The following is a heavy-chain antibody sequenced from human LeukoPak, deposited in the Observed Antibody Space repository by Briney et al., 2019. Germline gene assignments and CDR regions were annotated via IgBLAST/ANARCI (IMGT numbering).Heavy chain of an antibody. D-gene: IGHD1-26*01. V-gene: IGHV4-30-4*08. CDR2: IYYSGST. J-gene: IGHJ4*02. CDR1: GGSISSGDYY. Sequence: SETLSLTCTVPGGSISSGDYYWSWIRQPPGKGLEWIGYIYYSGSTYYNPSLKSRVTISVDTSKDQFSLKLSSVTAADTAVYYCTGGSYSRYFDYWGQGTLVTVSS. CDR3: TGGSYSRYFDY.